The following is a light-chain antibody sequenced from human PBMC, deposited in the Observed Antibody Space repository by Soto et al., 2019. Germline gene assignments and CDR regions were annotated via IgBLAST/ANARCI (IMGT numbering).Light chain of an antibody. CDR3: RHYSASSPWT. J-gene: IGKJ1*01. V-gene: IGKV1-5*03. CDR1: QSVDVW. Sequence: DIQMTPSPSTLAGSIGVRVTITCRASQSVDVWLAWFQQKPGKAPKVRIHKASSLDSGDPSRFSGSGSGTQFTPTLTSLQPDDLATYCHRHYSASSPWTFGQGTKVQI. CDR2: KAS.